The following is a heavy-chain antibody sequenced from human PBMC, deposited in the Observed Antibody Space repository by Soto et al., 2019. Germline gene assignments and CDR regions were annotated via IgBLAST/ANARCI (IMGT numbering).Heavy chain of an antibody. V-gene: IGHV3-11*01. D-gene: IGHD3-10*01. J-gene: IGHJ4*02. CDR3: AEGTPFDY. CDR2: ISRSGRTI. CDR1: GFTFSDYY. Sequence: QVQLVESGGGLVKPGGSLRLSCAASGFTFSDYYMSWIRQAPGKGLEWVSYISRSGRTIYYADSVKGRFTISRDNAKNSLFRKKHTRRPEAPPVFYWAEGTPFDYGGQATLVPFSS.